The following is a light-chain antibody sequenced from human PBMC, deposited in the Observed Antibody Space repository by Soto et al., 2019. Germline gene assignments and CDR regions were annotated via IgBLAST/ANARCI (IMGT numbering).Light chain of an antibody. V-gene: IGKV1-39*01. CDR1: QSIRNY. Sequence: DIQMTQSPSSLSASVGDRVTITCRASQSIRNYVNWYQQKPGKAPKFLIYVASTLQSGVPSRFSGSGSGTDFTLTISSRQPEDCATYYGQQSYSTPYTFGPGTKLEIK. J-gene: IGKJ2*01. CDR2: VAS. CDR3: QQSYSTPYT.